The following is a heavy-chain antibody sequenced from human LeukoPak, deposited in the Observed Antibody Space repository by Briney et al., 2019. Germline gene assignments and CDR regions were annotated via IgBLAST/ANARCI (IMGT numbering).Heavy chain of an antibody. V-gene: IGHV4-39*07. CDR3: ARNQLTYYDFFLAGEFDY. CDR1: GGSISSSRYY. Sequence: PSETLSLTCTVSGGSISSSRYYWGWIRQPPGKGLEWIGSIYYSGSTYYNPSLKSRVTISVDTSKNQFSLKLSSVTAADTAVYYCARNQLTYYDFFLAGEFDYWGQGTLVTVSS. J-gene: IGHJ4*02. D-gene: IGHD3-3*01. CDR2: IYYSGST.